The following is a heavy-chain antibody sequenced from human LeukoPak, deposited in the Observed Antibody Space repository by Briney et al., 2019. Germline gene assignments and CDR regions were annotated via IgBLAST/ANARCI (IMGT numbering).Heavy chain of an antibody. V-gene: IGHV3-21*01. J-gene: IGHJ6*03. D-gene: IGHD3-3*01. CDR3: AREGYDFWGVYMDV. CDR2: ITRSSIYI. CDR1: GFTFSSYS. Sequence: PGGSLRLSCAASGFTFSSYSMKWVRQAPGKGLEWVSSITRSSIYIYYADSVKGRFTISRDNAKNSLYLQMNSLRAEDTAVYYCAREGYDFWGVYMDVWGKGTTVTVSS.